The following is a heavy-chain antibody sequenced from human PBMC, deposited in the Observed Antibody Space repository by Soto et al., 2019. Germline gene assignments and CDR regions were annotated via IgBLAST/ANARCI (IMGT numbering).Heavy chain of an antibody. D-gene: IGHD6-13*01. CDR2: MHYTGCS. CDR1: GDSVTSHY. J-gene: IGHJ6*03. Sequence: SETLSLTCSFSGDSVTSHYLTWIRQSPEKGLAWIGYMHYTGCSHYNPSLKSRLTISVDRSTNQFTLQLTSVTAADTAVYYCAARNEGVSGYSSSWYPPYDYYMDVWGKGTTVTVSS. V-gene: IGHV4-59*02. CDR3: AARNEGVSGYSSSWYPPYDYYMDV.